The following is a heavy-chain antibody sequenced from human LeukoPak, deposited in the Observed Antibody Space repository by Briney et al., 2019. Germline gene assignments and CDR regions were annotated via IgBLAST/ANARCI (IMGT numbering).Heavy chain of an antibody. Sequence: GGSLRLSCAASGFTVSSNYMSWVRQAPGKGLEWVSVIYSGGSTYYADSVKGRFTISRDNSKNTLYLQMNSLRAEDTAVYYCARVGVSYGDYSSSDFDYWGQGTLVTVSS. D-gene: IGHD4-17*01. CDR3: ARVGVSYGDYSSSDFDY. J-gene: IGHJ4*02. CDR1: GFTVSSNY. CDR2: IYSGGST. V-gene: IGHV3-53*01.